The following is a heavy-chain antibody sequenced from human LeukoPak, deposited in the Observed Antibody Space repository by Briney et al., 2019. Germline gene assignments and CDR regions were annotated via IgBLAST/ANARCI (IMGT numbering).Heavy chain of an antibody. D-gene: IGHD5-18*01. V-gene: IGHV4-34*01. CDR3: ERGLRGRIQLWLHWFDP. CDR2: INHSGST. Sequence: SETLSLTCAVYGGSFSGYYWSWIRQPPGKGLEWIGEINHSGSTNYNPSLKSRVPISIDTSKTPFSLKLSSVTAAAAAVYYCERGLRGRIQLWLHWFDPWGQGTLVTASS. J-gene: IGHJ5*02. CDR1: GGSFSGYY.